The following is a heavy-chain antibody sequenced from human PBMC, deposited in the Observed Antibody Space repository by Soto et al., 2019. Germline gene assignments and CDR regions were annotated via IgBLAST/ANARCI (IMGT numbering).Heavy chain of an antibody. D-gene: IGHD1-26*01. Sequence: ASVKVSCKASGYTFTGYYVHWVRQAPGQGLEWMGWINPNSGDTYLAQRFQGRVTMNRDTSIGTAYMELRGLASDDTAEYYCAKGGAIVAAGTRVYLYNAMDVWGQGTTVTVSS. J-gene: IGHJ6*02. CDR2: INPNSGDT. V-gene: IGHV1-2*02. CDR3: AKGGAIVAAGTRVYLYNAMDV. CDR1: GYTFTGYY.